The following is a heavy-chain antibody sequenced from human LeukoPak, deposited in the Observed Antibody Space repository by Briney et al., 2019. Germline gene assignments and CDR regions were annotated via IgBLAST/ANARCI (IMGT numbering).Heavy chain of an antibody. CDR2: ISAVYTNT. Sequence: GGSLRLSCVTSGFTFNNYVMAWGREGPGKGLEWVSTISAVYTNTYSADSVKGRFTISRDNSKNTLYLQMNSLRAEDTAVYYCAKDLFSGSGRAGNMDVWGNGTTVIVSS. J-gene: IGHJ6*03. CDR3: AKDLFSGSGRAGNMDV. D-gene: IGHD3-10*01. CDR1: GFTFNNYV. V-gene: IGHV3-23*01.